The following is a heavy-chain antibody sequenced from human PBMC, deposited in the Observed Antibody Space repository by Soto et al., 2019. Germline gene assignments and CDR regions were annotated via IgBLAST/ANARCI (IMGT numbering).Heavy chain of an antibody. Sequence: SVKVSCKASGGTFSSYAISWVRQAPGQGLEWMGGIIPISGTANYAQKFQGRVTITADKSTSTAYMELSSLRSEDTAVYYCARDRRYYDSSGHLFGYFDYWGQGTLVTVSS. CDR1: GGTFSSYA. D-gene: IGHD3-22*01. CDR2: IIPISGTA. V-gene: IGHV1-69*06. J-gene: IGHJ4*02. CDR3: ARDRRYYDSSGHLFGYFDY.